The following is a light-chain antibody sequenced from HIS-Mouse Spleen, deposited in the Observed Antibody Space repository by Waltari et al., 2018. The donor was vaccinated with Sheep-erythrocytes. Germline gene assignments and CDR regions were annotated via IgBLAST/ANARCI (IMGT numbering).Light chain of an antibody. CDR3: CSYAGSSTPWV. J-gene: IGLJ3*02. CDR2: EGS. V-gene: IGLV2-23*01. Sequence: QSALTQPASVSGPPGQSITISCTGTSSDVGSYIFVSWYQQHTGKAPKLMIYEGSKRPSGVSNRFSGSKSGNTASLTISGLQAEDEADYYCCSYAGSSTPWVFGGGTKLTVL. CDR1: SSDVGSYIF.